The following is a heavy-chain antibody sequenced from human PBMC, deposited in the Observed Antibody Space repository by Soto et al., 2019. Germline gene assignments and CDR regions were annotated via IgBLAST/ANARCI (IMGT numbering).Heavy chain of an antibody. Sequence: QITLKESGPTLVKPTQTLTLTCTFSGFSLSTTGVGVGWIRQPPGKALEWLALIYWDDDKRDNPSLKSRLTITKDPSKSQVVLTITNRDPVDTATYYCVQSRCGGDCLQSYSSHSYYGLDVWGQGTTVTVSS. CDR2: IYWDDDK. D-gene: IGHD2-21*01. CDR3: VQSRCGGDCLQSYSSHSYYGLDV. V-gene: IGHV2-5*02. J-gene: IGHJ6*02. CDR1: GFSLSTTGVG.